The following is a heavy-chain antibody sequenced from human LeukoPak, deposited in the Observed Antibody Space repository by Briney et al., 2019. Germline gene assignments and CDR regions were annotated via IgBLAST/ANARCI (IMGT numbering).Heavy chain of an antibody. D-gene: IGHD1-26*01. V-gene: IGHV3-66*01. CDR1: GFTVSSNY. CDR3: ARELDSGSYPAYYGMDV. J-gene: IGHJ6*02. Sequence: PGGSLRLSCAASGFTVSSNYMSWVHQAPGKRLEWVSVIYSGGSTYYADSVKGRFTISRDNSKNTLYLQMNSLRAEDTAVYYCARELDSGSYPAYYGMDVWGQGTTVTVSS. CDR2: IYSGGST.